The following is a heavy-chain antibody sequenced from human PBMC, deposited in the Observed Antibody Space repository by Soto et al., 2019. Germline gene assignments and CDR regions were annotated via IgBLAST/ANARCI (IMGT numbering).Heavy chain of an antibody. CDR1: GCTFSTYS. CDR3: AREYTAWPLAYGLDV. Sequence: GGALRGSCVGSGCTFSTYSNNWVRQAPGKGLEWVSSISSRSDIYYADSVKGRFTISRDNAKNSVSLQMNSLRAEDTAVYYCAREYTAWPLAYGLDVWGQGTTFPVSS. V-gene: IGHV3-21*01. CDR2: ISSRSDI. D-gene: IGHD2-2*02. J-gene: IGHJ6*02.